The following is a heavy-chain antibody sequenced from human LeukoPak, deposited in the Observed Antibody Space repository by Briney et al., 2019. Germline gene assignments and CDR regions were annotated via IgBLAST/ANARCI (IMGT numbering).Heavy chain of an antibody. D-gene: IGHD4-17*01. Sequence: ASVKVSCKASGYTFTGYYMHWVRQAPGQGLEWMGWINPNSGGTNYAQNLQGRVTMTRDTSISTAYMELSRLRSDDTAVYYCARGGYGDYGTFDDWGQGTLVTVSS. V-gene: IGHV1-2*02. CDR1: GYTFTGYY. J-gene: IGHJ4*02. CDR2: INPNSGGT. CDR3: ARGGYGDYGTFDD.